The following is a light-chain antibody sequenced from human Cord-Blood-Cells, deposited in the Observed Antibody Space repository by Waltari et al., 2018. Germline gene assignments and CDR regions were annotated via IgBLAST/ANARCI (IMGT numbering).Light chain of an antibody. Sequence: DIQMTQSPSSLYASVGDRVTITRQASQDISNYLNWYQQKPGKATKLLIYDASNLETGVPSRFSGSGSGTDFTFTISSLQPEDIETYYCQQYDNLPLTFGGGTKVEIK. CDR2: DAS. CDR1: QDISNY. CDR3: QQYDNLPLT. J-gene: IGKJ4*01. V-gene: IGKV1-33*01.